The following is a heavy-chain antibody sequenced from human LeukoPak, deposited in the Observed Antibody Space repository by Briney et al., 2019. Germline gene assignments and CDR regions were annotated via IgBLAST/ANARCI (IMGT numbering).Heavy chain of an antibody. J-gene: IGHJ3*02. CDR1: GGTFSSYA. CDR3: AREGRLLWFGELLPSDAFDI. D-gene: IGHD3-10*01. V-gene: IGHV1-2*02. CDR2: INPNSGGT. Sequence: ASVKVSCKASGGTFSSYAISWVRQAPGQGLEWMGWINPNSGGTNYAQKFQGRVTMTRDTSISTAYMELSRLRSDDTAVYYCAREGRLLWFGELLPSDAFDIWGQGTMVTVSS.